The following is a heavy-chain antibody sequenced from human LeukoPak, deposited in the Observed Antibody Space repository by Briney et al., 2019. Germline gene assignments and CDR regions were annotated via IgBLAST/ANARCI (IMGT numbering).Heavy chain of an antibody. D-gene: IGHD5-18*01. J-gene: IGHJ4*02. V-gene: IGHV3-30-3*01. Sequence: GGSLRLSCAASGFTSSSYAMHWVRQAPGKGLEWVAVISYDGSNKYYADSVKGRFTISRDNSKNTLYLQMNSLRAEDTAVYYCARDSAFGGYSYGYSDYWGQGTLVTVSS. CDR2: ISYDGSNK. CDR1: GFTSSSYA. CDR3: ARDSAFGGYSYGYSDY.